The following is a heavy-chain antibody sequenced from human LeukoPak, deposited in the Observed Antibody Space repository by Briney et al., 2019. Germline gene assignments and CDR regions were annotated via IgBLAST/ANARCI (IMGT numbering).Heavy chain of an antibody. CDR3: ERSPPGSAADVFWFDS. CDR1: GDSVSSNSTG. CDR2: TYYSSKWYN. Sequence: QTLSLTCAISGDSVSSNSTGWDCNSPSPSIDLESLRNTYYSSKWYNDYAVSVKSRITINTNTSKHQFILQLSSVTPQDTAAYSCERSPPGSAADVFWFDSWGQGTLVTVSS. D-gene: IGHD6-13*01. J-gene: IGHJ5*01. V-gene: IGHV6-1*01.